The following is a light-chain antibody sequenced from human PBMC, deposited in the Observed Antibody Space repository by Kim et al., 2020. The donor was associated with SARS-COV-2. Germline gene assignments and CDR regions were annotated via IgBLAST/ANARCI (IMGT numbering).Light chain of an antibody. CDR1: QSVSSY. CDR3: QQYGFSPNT. V-gene: IGKV3-20*01. Sequence: EIVLTQSPGTLSLSPGERATLSCRASQSVSSYLAWYRQKPGQAPRLLIHGASSRATGIPDRFSGSGSGTDFTLTISRLEPEDFAVYYCQQYGFSPNTFGQGTKLEI. CDR2: GAS. J-gene: IGKJ2*01.